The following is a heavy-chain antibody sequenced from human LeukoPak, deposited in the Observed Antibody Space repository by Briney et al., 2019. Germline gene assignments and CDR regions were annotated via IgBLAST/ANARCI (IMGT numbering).Heavy chain of an antibody. CDR1: GFTFSNYP. D-gene: IGHD3-22*01. J-gene: IGHJ3*02. CDR3: ATALEDYYDSSGYYFLDAFDI. CDR2: ISGSGAGT. Sequence: GGSLRLSCAASGFTFSNYPMNWVRQAPGKGLEWVSTISGSGAGTYYADSVKGRFTISRDNSKNTLYLQMNSPRAEDTAVYYCATALEDYYDSSGYYFLDAFDIWGQGTMVTVSS. V-gene: IGHV3-23*01.